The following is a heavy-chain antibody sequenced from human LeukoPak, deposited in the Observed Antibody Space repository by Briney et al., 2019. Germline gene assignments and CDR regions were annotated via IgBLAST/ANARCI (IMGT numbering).Heavy chain of an antibody. CDR2: IKGTGLTT. CDR3: ARAGELRYMDV. CDR1: GFTFSDYY. J-gene: IGHJ6*03. Sequence: PGGSLRLSCAASGFTFSDYYMSWIRQAPGKGLEWVSTIKGTGLTTYYADSVKGRLTISRDNAKNSLFLQMSSLRADDTAIYYCARAGELRYMDVWGKGTAVTVSS. V-gene: IGHV3-11*04. D-gene: IGHD3-16*01.